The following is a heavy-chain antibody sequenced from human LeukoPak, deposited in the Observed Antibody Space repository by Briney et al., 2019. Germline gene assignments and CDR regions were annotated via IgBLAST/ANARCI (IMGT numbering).Heavy chain of an antibody. V-gene: IGHV3-33*08. CDR3: SRDRRITMVRGALVY. J-gene: IGHJ4*02. CDR2: IWYDGSNK. CDR1: GFTFSSYG. D-gene: IGHD3-10*01. Sequence: GGSLRLSCAASGFTFSSYGMHWVRQAPGKGLEWVAVIWYDGSNKYYADSVKGRFTISRDNSKNTLYLQMNSLRAEETAVYYCSRDRRITMVRGALVYWGEGALVTVSS.